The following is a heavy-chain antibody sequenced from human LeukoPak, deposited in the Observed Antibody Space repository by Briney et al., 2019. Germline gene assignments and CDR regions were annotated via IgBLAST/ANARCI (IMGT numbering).Heavy chain of an antibody. J-gene: IGHJ4*02. CDR3: ARDSPKRYSGSYYDY. D-gene: IGHD1-26*01. CDR2: IYNSGST. V-gene: IGHV4-4*08. Sequence: PSETLSLTCTVSGVSIGSYHWTWIRQPPGEGLEWIGHIYNSGSTNYNPSLRGRVTISLDRSKNQFSLTLSPVTAADTAIYYCARDSPKRYSGSYYDYWGQGTLVTVSS. CDR1: GVSIGSYH.